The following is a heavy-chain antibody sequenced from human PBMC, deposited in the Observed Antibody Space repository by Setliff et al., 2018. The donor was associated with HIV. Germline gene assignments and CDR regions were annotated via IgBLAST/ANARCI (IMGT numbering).Heavy chain of an antibody. CDR1: GFTFDRFW. CDR2: VYRDGSST. CDR3: HSGYDTEEQSYFDY. V-gene: IGHV3-74*01. J-gene: IGHJ4*02. Sequence: GGSLRLSCAASGFTFDRFWMHWVRQAPGKGLVWVSRVYRDGSSTTYADSVKDRFTISRDNAKNTLYLQMNSLRAEDTGVYYCHSGYDTEEQSYFDYWGQGTLVTVSS. D-gene: IGHD5-12*01.